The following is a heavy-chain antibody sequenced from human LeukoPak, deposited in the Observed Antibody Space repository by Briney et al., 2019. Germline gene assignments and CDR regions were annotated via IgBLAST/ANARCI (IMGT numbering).Heavy chain of an antibody. CDR3: ARAGRWFDP. V-gene: IGHV4-34*01. CDR1: GGSFSGYY. Sequence: PSETLSLTCAVYGGSFSGYYWSWIRQPPGKGLEWIGEINHSGSTNYNPSLKSRVTISVDTSKNQFSLKLSSVTAADAAVYYCARAGRWFDPWGQGTLVTVSS. J-gene: IGHJ5*02. CDR2: INHSGST.